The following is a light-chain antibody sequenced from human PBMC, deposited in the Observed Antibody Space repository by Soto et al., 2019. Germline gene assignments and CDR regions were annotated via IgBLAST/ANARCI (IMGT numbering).Light chain of an antibody. CDR1: SSDVGGYNY. CDR3: CSYAGSYTGV. J-gene: IGLJ2*01. CDR2: DVS. Sequence: QSALTQPRSVSGSPGQSVTISCTETSSDVGGYNYVSWYQQHPGKAPKLMIYDVSKRPSGVPDRFSGSKSGNTASLTISGLQAEDEADYYCCSYAGSYTGVFGGGTKLTVL. V-gene: IGLV2-11*01.